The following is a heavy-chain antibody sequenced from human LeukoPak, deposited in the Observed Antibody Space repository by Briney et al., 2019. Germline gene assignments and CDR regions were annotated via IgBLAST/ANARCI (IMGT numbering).Heavy chain of an antibody. CDR3: TTDQHDSSGYWADY. Sequence: GGSLRLSCAASGFTFSSYSMNWVRQAPGKGLEWVSSISSSSSYIYYADSVKGRFTISRDNAKNSLYLQMNSLRAEDTAVYYCTTDQHDSSGYWADYWGQGTLVTVSS. J-gene: IGHJ4*02. CDR2: ISSSSSYI. V-gene: IGHV3-21*01. D-gene: IGHD3-22*01. CDR1: GFTFSSYS.